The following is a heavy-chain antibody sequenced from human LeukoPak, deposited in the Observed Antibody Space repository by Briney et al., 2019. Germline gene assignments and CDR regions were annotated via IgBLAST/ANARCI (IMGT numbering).Heavy chain of an antibody. CDR1: GSTFTIYA. V-gene: IGHV1-69*05. J-gene: IGHJ4*02. D-gene: IGHD6-13*01. CDR3: VQSNSKGRDSNDSSFDY. CDR2: IIPIFGAA. Sequence: ASGKVTFNASGSTFTIYAMNWGRLAQGQGLGWMGGIIPIFGAASDAQNYQGRVTISTTKSTSKAYMALYSQRTEHRAEYYCVQSNSKGRDSNDSSFDYWGQGTLVTVSS.